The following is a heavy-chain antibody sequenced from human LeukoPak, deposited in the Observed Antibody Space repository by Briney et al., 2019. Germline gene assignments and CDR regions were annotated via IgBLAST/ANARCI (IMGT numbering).Heavy chain of an antibody. Sequence: SETLSLTCTVSGGSISSYYWSWIRQPPGKGLEWIGYIYYSGSTNYNPSLKSRVTISVDTSKNQFSLKLSSVTAADTAVYYCARVRGGVVGDWGQGTMVTVSS. CDR2: IYYSGST. CDR1: GGSISSYY. CDR3: ARVRGGVVGD. V-gene: IGHV4-59*01. D-gene: IGHD3-16*01. J-gene: IGHJ3*01.